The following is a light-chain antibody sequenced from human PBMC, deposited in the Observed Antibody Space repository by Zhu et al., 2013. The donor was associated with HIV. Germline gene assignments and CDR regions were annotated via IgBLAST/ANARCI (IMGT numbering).Light chain of an antibody. V-gene: IGKV1-5*03. CDR2: KAS. J-gene: IGKJ1*01. Sequence: GDRVTLTCRTSQSVGNWLAWFQQKPGKAPKLLIYKASTLESGVPSNFSGRGSGAEFTLTISSLQPDDFATYYCQQYSRFPWTFGQGTRVEIK. CDR3: QQYSRFPWT. CDR1: QSVGNW.